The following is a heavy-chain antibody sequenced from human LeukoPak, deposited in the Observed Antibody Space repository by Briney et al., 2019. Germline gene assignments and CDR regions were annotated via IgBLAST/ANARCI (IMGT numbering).Heavy chain of an antibody. D-gene: IGHD6-13*01. CDR2: IWYDGSNK. V-gene: IGHV3-33*01. CDR3: ARGNSDLATAPDS. J-gene: IGHJ5*01. CDR1: GFIFSNYG. Sequence: PGGSLRLSCAASGFIFSNYGMHWVRQAPGKGLEWLAVIWYDGSNKYYADSVKGRFTISRDNSKNTLYLRMDSLRAEDTAVYYCARGNSDLATAPDSWGQGTLVTVSS.